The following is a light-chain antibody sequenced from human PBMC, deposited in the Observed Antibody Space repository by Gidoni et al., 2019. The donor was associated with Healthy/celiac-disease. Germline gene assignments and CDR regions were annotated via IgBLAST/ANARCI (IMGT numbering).Light chain of an antibody. V-gene: IGLV1-36*01. CDR2: HDD. CDR1: NFNIGNNA. J-gene: IGLJ3*02. CDR3: AAWDDSMNGWV. Sequence: QSVLTQPPSVSEAPRQRVTISCSGCNFNIGNNAVNWYQQLPGKAPKLLIYHDDLLPSGVSGRFCGSTSGTSASLAISGLQSEDEADYYCAAWDDSMNGWVFGGGTKLTVL.